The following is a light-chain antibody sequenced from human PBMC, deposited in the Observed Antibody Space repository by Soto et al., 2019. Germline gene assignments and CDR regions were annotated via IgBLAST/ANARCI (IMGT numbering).Light chain of an antibody. V-gene: IGLV2-14*01. CDR1: SSDVGSYNY. CDR2: EVS. Sequence: SVLTQPASVSGSPGQSTTISCTGTSSDVGSYNYVSWYQHLPGKAPKLIIYEVSYRPSGVSDRFSGSKSGNTASLTISALLAEDEADYFCFSFTTTSTHVFGTGTKVTVL. CDR3: FSFTTTSTHV. J-gene: IGLJ1*01.